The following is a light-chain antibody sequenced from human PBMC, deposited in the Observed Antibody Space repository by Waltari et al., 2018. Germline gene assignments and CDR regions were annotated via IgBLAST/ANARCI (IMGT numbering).Light chain of an antibody. CDR2: DAS. V-gene: IGKV3-11*01. CDR1: HSVNWY. CDR3: QQRRNSPLT. J-gene: IGKJ4*01. Sequence: EIVLTQSPATMALSPGERATISFRASHSVNWYLAWYHQRPGQAPRLLIYDASNRATGIPARFSGSGSETDFTLTISSLQPEDSAVYYCQQRRNSPLTFGGGTKVEIK.